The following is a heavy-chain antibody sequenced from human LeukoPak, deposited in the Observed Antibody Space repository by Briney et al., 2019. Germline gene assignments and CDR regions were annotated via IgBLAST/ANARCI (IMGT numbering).Heavy chain of an antibody. CDR3: ARHEYCSGGSCVWEYFDY. Sequence: PSETLSLTCTVSGGSISSYYWSWIRQPPGKGLEWIGYIYYSGSTNYNPSLKSRVTISVDTSKNQFSLKLSSVTAADTAVYYCARHEYCSGGSCVWEYFDYCGQGTLVTVSS. CDR2: IYYSGST. J-gene: IGHJ4*02. CDR1: GGSISSYY. D-gene: IGHD2-15*01. V-gene: IGHV4-59*08.